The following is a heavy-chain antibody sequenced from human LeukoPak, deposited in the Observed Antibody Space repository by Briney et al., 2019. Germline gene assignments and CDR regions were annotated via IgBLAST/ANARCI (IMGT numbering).Heavy chain of an antibody. CDR2: IYYSGST. D-gene: IGHD6-13*01. CDR1: GGSISSYY. J-gene: IGHJ5*02. V-gene: IGHV4-59*01. Sequence: SETLSLTCTVSGGSISSYYWSWIRQPPGKGLEWIGYIYYSGSTNYNPSLKSRVTISVDTSKNQFSLKLSSVTAADTAVYYCARFLAAAGTTWFDPWGQGTLVTVSS. CDR3: ARFLAAAGTTWFDP.